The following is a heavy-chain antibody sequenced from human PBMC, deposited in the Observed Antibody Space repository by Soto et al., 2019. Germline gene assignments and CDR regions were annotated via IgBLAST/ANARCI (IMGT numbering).Heavy chain of an antibody. CDR3: ARFCSSSWYGAEAYYYYGMDV. CDR1: GYTFTDFS. CDR2: ISTYNGNT. Sequence: GASVKVSCKASGYTFTDFSITWVRQAPGQGLEWMAWISTYNGNTNYAQKFQGRVSITTDKSTSTAYMEPSSLRSEDTAVYYCARFCSSSWYGAEAYYYYGMDVWGQGTTVTVSS. D-gene: IGHD6-13*01. J-gene: IGHJ6*02. V-gene: IGHV1-18*01.